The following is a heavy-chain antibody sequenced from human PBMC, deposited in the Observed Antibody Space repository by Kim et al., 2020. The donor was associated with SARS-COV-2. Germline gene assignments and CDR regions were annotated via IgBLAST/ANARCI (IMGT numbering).Heavy chain of an antibody. CDR3: AKDHPSPGWPNFGD. CDR2: ITNNNGKT. D-gene: IGHD6-19*01. J-gene: IGHJ4*02. Sequence: GGSLRLSCAASGFAVYRFAMNWVRQAPGKGLEWIPAITNNNGKTYYQDSVKGRSTISRDESKNIVFLHMNSMRVEDPAVYYCAKDHPSPGWPNFGDWGQGTRVAVSS. V-gene: IGHV3-23*01. CDR1: GFAVYRFA.